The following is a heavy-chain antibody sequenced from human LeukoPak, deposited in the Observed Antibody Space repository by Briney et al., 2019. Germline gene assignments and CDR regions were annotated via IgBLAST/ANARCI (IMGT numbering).Heavy chain of an antibody. D-gene: IGHD6-13*01. CDR1: GGSISSSSYY. J-gene: IGHJ5*02. CDR3: ASGGLGYSGSWKGRWFDP. V-gene: IGHV4-39*01. CDR2: IYYSGST. Sequence: PSETLSLTCTVSGGSISSSSYYWGWIRQPPGKGLEWIGSIYYSGSTYYNPSLKSRVTISVDTSKNQFSLKLSSVTAADTAVYYCASGGLGYSGSWKGRWFDPWGQGTLVTVSS.